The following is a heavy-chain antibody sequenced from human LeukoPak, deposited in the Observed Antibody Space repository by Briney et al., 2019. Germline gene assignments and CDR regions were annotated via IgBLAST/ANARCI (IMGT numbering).Heavy chain of an antibody. CDR1: GFTFSDYY. CDR3: ARGSRVIDY. V-gene: IGHV3-11*05. Sequence: PGGSLRLSCAASGFTFSDYYMSWIRQAPGKGLEWVSFISSSSSYTMSADSVKGRFTISRDNAKKSLYLQMNSLRAEDTAVYYCARGSRVIDYWCQGTLVTVSS. J-gene: IGHJ4*02. CDR2: ISSSSSYT. D-gene: IGHD2-15*01.